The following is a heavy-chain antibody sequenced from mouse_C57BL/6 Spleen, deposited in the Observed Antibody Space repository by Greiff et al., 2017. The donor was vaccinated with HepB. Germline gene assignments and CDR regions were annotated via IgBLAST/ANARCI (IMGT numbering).Heavy chain of an antibody. J-gene: IGHJ2*01. V-gene: IGHV1-47*01. CDR2: FHPYNDDT. D-gene: IGHD2-3*01. CDR3: AIYEDFDY. Sequence: VQLQQSGAELVKPGASVKRSGKASGYTFTTYPIEGMKQKHGKSLGWIGNFHPYNDDTKYNEKFKGKATWTVEKSSSTVYLELSRLTSDDSAVYYCAIYEDFDYWGQGTTLTVSS. CDR1: GYTFTTYP.